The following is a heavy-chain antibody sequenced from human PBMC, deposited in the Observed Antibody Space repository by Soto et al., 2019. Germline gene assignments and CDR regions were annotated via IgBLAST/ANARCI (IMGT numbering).Heavy chain of an antibody. CDR2: ISYSGGST. CDR1: GFTFSRYA. V-gene: IGHV3-23*01. J-gene: IGHJ5*02. D-gene: IGHD1-26*01. CDR3: SREFVVRGRPLGKDL. Sequence: GGSLRLSCTASGFTFSRYAMSWVRQAPGKGLEWVSGISYSGGSTYYADSVKDRFTVSRDDAKDTVPLQMNTLRADDTAVYFCSREFVVRGRPLGKDLWGHGTQVTDSS.